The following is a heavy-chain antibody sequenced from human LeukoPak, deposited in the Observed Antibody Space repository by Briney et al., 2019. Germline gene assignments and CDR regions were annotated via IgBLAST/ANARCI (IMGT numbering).Heavy chain of an antibody. CDR1: GFTFSSYS. CDR2: ISSSSYI. D-gene: IGHD3-10*01. Sequence: GGSLRLSCAASGFTFSSYSMNWVRQAPGKGLEWVSSISSSSYIYYADSVKGRFTISRDNAKYSLHLQMDSLRADDTAVYSCARGGLGSWTFDSWGQGTLVTVSS. J-gene: IGHJ4*02. V-gene: IGHV3-21*01. CDR3: ARGGLGSWTFDS.